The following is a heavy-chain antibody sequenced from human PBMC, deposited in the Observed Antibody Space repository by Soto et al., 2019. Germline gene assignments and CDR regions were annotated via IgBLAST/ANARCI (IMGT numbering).Heavy chain of an antibody. CDR3: ASSYGSGYRAFDY. V-gene: IGHV1-69*04. D-gene: IGHD3-10*01. Sequence: GASVKVSCKASGYTFTSYGSRWVRQAPGLGLEWMGRVNPIVSMSNYAQKFQGRVTMTADKSTSTAYMELSSLRSEDTAIYYCASSYGSGYRAFDYWGQGALVTVS. J-gene: IGHJ4*02. CDR2: VNPIVSMS. CDR1: GYTFTSYG.